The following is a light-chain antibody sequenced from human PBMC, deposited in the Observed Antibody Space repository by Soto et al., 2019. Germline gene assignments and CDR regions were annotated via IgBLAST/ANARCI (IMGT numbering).Light chain of an antibody. V-gene: IGLV2-23*01. Sequence: QSALTQPPSASGSPGQSVAISCTGTSSDVGGYNYVSWYQQHPGKAPKLMIYEGSKRPSGVSNRFSGSKSGNTASLTISGLQAEDEADYYCCSYAGSYTWVFGGGTKVTVL. CDR3: CSYAGSYTWV. CDR2: EGS. J-gene: IGLJ3*02. CDR1: SSDVGGYNY.